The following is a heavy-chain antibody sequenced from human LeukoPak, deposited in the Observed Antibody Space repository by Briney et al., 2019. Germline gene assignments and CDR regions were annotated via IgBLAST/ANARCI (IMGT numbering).Heavy chain of an antibody. V-gene: IGHV4-4*07. CDR2: IYTSGST. Sequence: PSETLSLTCTVSGGSISGYYWSWIRQPAGKGLEWIGRIYTSGSTNYNPSLKSRVTISVDTSKNQFSLKLSSVTAADTAVYYCARGCCPPALCYYYYYMDVWGKGTTVTVSS. CDR1: GGSISGYY. J-gene: IGHJ6*03. CDR3: ARGCCPPALCYYYYYMDV. D-gene: IGHD2-2*01.